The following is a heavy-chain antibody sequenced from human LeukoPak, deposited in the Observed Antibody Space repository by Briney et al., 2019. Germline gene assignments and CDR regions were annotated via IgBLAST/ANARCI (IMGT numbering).Heavy chain of an antibody. CDR3: ARAEGIIGNAFDI. Sequence: ASVKVSCKASGYTFTSYDINWVRQATGQGLEWMGWINPNSGGTNYAQKFQGWVTMTRDTSISTAYMELSRLRSDDTAVYYCARAEGIIGNAFDIWGQGTMVTVSS. CDR1: GYTFTSYD. V-gene: IGHV1-2*04. CDR2: INPNSGGT. D-gene: IGHD3-10*01. J-gene: IGHJ3*02.